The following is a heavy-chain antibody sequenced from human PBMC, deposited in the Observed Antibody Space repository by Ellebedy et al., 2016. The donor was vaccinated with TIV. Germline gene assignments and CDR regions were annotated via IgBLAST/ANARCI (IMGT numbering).Heavy chain of an antibody. J-gene: IGHJ4*02. CDR1: GFSLSTSGVG. V-gene: IGHV2-5*02. D-gene: IGHD3-3*01. CDR3: AHRPKDRNEWLGFDY. CDR2: IYWDDDK. Sequence: SGSTLVKPTQTLTLTCTFSGFSLSTSGVGVGWIRQPPGKALEWLALIYWDDDKRYSPSLKSRLTITKDTSKNQVVLTMTNMDPVDTATYYCAHRPKDRNEWLGFDYWGQGILVTVSS.